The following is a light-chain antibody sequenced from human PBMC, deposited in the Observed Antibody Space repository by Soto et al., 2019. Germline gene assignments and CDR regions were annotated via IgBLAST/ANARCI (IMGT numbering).Light chain of an antibody. J-gene: IGLJ1*01. CDR2: DVS. Sequence: QSALTKPASVSGSPGQSITISCTGTSSDVGGYNYVSWYQQHPGKAPKLMIYDVSDRPSGVSNRFSGSKSGNTASLTISGLEAEDEADYYCSSYPSSSTRVFGTGTKVTVL. CDR3: SSYPSSSTRV. V-gene: IGLV2-14*01. CDR1: SSDVGGYNY.